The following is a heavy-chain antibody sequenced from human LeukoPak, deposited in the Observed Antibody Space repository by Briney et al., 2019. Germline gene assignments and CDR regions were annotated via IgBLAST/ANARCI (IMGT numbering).Heavy chain of an antibody. CDR1: GYSINSGHY. CDR2: IFHSGNT. Sequence: SETLSLTCTVSGYSINSGHYWGWIRQPPGKGLEWIGSIFHSGNTYSNPSLKSRVTISVDTSKNQFSLKLTSVTAADTAVYFCARGLYSYDSSGAFDVWGQGTMVTVSS. V-gene: IGHV4-38-2*02. CDR3: ARGLYSYDSSGAFDV. J-gene: IGHJ3*01. D-gene: IGHD3-22*01.